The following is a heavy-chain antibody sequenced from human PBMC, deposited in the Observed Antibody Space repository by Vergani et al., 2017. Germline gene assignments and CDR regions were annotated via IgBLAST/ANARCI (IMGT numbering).Heavy chain of an antibody. CDR1: GGSISSYY. J-gene: IGHJ4*02. D-gene: IGHD1-14*01. CDR2: IYTSGST. Sequence: QVQLQESGPGLVKPSETLSLTCTVSGGSISSYYWSWIRQPAGKGLEWIGRIYTSGSTNYNPSLKSRVTMSVDTSKNQFSLKLSSVTAADTAEYYCARGKPDTRTYKYYFDYWGQGTLVTVSS. V-gene: IGHV4-4*07. CDR3: ARGKPDTRTYKYYFDY.